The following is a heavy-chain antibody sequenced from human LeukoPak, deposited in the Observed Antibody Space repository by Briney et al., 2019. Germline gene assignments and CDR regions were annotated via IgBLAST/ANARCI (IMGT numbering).Heavy chain of an antibody. V-gene: IGHV1-18*01. J-gene: IGHJ4*02. Sequence: ASVKVSCKASGYTFTSYGIRWVRQAPGQGLEWMGWISAYNGDTNYAQKLQGRVTMTTDTSTSTAYMELRSLRSDDTAMYYCARAPRGGASDYWGQGTLVTVSS. CDR2: ISAYNGDT. CDR1: GYTFTSYG. D-gene: IGHD1-26*01. CDR3: ARAPRGGASDY.